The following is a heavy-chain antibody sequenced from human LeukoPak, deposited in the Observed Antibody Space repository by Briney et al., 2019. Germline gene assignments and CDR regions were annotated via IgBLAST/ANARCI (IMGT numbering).Heavy chain of an antibody. Sequence: PSETLTLTCNVSGGSLSRGHYWSWIRQHPGKGLEWIGFIYYSGSTYYNPSLKSRVVISVDTSKNQFSLKVNSVTAADTAVYCCARDFTGGNGHDSWGQGTLVTVSS. CDR2: IYYSGST. V-gene: IGHV4-31*03. CDR3: ARDFTGGNGHDS. CDR1: GGSLSRGHY. J-gene: IGHJ4*02. D-gene: IGHD4-23*01.